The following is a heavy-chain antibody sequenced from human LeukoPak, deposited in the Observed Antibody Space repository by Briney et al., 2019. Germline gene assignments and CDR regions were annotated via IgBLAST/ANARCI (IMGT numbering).Heavy chain of an antibody. Sequence: ASVKVSCKASGYTFTGKFVHWVRQAPGQGLEWMGWIDPNSGGTDYAQKFRGRVTMTRDTSTSTAYMDLSSLISDDTAVYYCARDREGLAYFDYWGQGTLVTVSS. J-gene: IGHJ4*02. CDR3: ARDREGLAYFDY. CDR2: IDPNSGGT. D-gene: IGHD3/OR15-3a*01. V-gene: IGHV1-2*02. CDR1: GYTFTGKF.